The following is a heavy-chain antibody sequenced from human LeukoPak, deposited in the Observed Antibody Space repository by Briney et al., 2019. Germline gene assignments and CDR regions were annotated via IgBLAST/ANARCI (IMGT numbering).Heavy chain of an antibody. Sequence: SETLSLTCTVSGGSISSHYWSWIREPPGKGLEWIGYIYYSGSTNYNPSLKSRVTISVDTSKNQFSLKLSSVTAADTAVYYCARHRRGYFDYWGQRTLVTVSS. CDR1: GGSISSHY. J-gene: IGHJ4*02. D-gene: IGHD2/OR15-2a*01. CDR3: ARHRRGYFDY. V-gene: IGHV4-59*11. CDR2: IYYSGST.